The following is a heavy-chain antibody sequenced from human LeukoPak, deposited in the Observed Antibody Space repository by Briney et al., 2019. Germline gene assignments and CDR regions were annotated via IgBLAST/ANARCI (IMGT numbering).Heavy chain of an antibody. CDR1: GYTFTGYY. CDR3: ARDGPLVRGKMPIDY. Sequence: ASVKVSCKASGYTFTGYYMHWMRQAPGQGLEWMGWINPNSGGTNYAQKFQGRVTMTRDTSISTAYMELSRLRSDDTAVYYCARDGPLVRGKMPIDYWGQGTLVTVSS. D-gene: IGHD3-10*01. V-gene: IGHV1-2*02. J-gene: IGHJ4*02. CDR2: INPNSGGT.